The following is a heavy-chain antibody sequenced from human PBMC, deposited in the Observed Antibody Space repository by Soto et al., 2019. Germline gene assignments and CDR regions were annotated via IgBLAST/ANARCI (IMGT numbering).Heavy chain of an antibody. CDR1: GYTFTSFG. CDR3: ATGSPHFNY. V-gene: IGHV1-18*01. Sequence: ASVKVSCKTSGYTFTSFGFSWVRQAPGQGLEWMGWITTDKGKTNYAQKFQGRVTMTTDTSTSTAYMELRSLRSDDTAVYYVATGSPHFNYWGQGTRVTVS. D-gene: IGHD3-10*01. J-gene: IGHJ4*02. CDR2: ITTDKGKT.